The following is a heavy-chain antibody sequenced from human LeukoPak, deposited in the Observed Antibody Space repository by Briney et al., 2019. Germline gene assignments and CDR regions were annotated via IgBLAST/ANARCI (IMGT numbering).Heavy chain of an antibody. J-gene: IGHJ2*01. CDR3: ARDNGGNYLYWYSDL. CDR1: GFISTDFW. CDR2: ISGDGRAT. V-gene: IGHV3-74*01. D-gene: IGHD4/OR15-4a*01. Sequence: GSLRLSCAASGFISTDFWMHWVRQGPGKELVWVARISGDGRATTYADSVKGRFTISRDNSKDTVYLQMNSLRAEDTAVYYCARDNGGNYLYWYSDLWGRGNLVTVSS.